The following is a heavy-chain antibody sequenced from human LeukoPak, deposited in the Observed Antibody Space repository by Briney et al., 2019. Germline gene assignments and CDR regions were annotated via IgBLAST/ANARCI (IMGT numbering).Heavy chain of an antibody. V-gene: IGHV4-4*07. CDR1: GGSITNYW. CDR2: IYSSGTT. Sequence: SETLSLTCTVSGGSITNYWWSWIRQPAGKGLEWIGRIYSSGTTDYNPSLKSRVTMSVDTSKNRFSLNLRSVTAADTAVYYCARGAWFDPWGRGTLVTVSS. J-gene: IGHJ5*02. CDR3: ARGAWFDP.